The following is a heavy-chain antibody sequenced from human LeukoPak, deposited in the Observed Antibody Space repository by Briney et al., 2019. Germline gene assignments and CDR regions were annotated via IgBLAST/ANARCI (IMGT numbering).Heavy chain of an antibody. CDR2: IWYDGSNK. CDR3: ARGGLQYTSGIDY. D-gene: IGHD6-19*01. Sequence: PGGSLRLSCAASGFTFSSYGMHWVRQAPGKGLEWVAVIWYDGSNKYYADSVKGRFTISRDNSKNTLYLQMNSLRAEDTAVYYCARGGLQYTSGIDYWGQGTLVTVSS. J-gene: IGHJ4*02. V-gene: IGHV3-33*01. CDR1: GFTFSSYG.